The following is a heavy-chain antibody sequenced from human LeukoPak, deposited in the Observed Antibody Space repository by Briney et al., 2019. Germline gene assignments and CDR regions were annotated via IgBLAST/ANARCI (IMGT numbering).Heavy chain of an antibody. CDR3: ARASHYDFSSGYFDL. CDR2: IYYTGDT. D-gene: IGHD3-3*01. Sequence: SETLSLTCTVSGGSISSYYWGWLRQPPGKGLEWIGYIYYTGDTNYHPALKSRVTISVDTSKNQFSLKLSSVTAADTAVYYCARASHYDFSSGYFDLWGRGTLVTVSS. CDR1: GGSISSYY. V-gene: IGHV4-59*01. J-gene: IGHJ2*01.